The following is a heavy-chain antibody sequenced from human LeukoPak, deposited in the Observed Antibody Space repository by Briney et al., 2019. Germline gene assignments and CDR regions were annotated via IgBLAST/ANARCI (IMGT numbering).Heavy chain of an antibody. J-gene: IGHJ3*02. V-gene: IGHV4-34*01. CDR2: INHSGST. CDR1: GGSFSGYY. Sequence: SETLSLTCAVYGGSFSGYYWSWIRQPPGRGLEWLGEINHSGSTNYNPSLKSRVTISVDTSKNQFSLKLSSVTAADTAAYYCARGPQSSIAAAGWGYAFDIWGQGTMVTVSS. D-gene: IGHD6-13*01. CDR3: ARGPQSSIAAAGWGYAFDI.